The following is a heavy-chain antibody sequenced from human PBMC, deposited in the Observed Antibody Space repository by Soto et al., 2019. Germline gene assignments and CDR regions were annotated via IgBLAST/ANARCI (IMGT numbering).Heavy chain of an antibody. CDR3: ARKNYYDSSGYPINDAFDI. V-gene: IGHV1-69*02. CDR1: GGTFSSYT. Sequence: SVKVSCKASGGTFSSYTISWVRQAPGQGLEWMGRIIPILGIANYAQKFQGRVTITADESTSTAYMELSSLRSEDTAVYYCARKNYYDSSGYPINDAFDIWGQGTMVTVSS. D-gene: IGHD3-22*01. J-gene: IGHJ3*02. CDR2: IIPILGIA.